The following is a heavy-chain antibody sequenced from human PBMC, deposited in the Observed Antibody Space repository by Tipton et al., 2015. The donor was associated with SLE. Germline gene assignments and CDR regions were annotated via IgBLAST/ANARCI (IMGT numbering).Heavy chain of an antibody. J-gene: IGHJ5*02. CDR3: ARDQEMASGENRFDP. Sequence: TLSLTCSVSGASMNSGSYSWHWIRQPPGKGLEWIGCMHYSGNTAYSPSLRSRVTMSVDTSKKQISLKLRSVTAAGTAVYYCARDQEMASGENRFDPWGQGTLVTVSS. CDR2: MHYSGNT. CDR1: GASMNSGSYS. V-gene: IGHV4-61*01. D-gene: IGHD5-24*01.